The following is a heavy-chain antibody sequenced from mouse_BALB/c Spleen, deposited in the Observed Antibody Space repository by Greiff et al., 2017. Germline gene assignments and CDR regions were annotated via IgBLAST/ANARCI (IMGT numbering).Heavy chain of an antibody. V-gene: IGHV2-9*02. D-gene: IGHD2-10*01. Sequence: VQLVESGPGLVAPSQSLSITCTVSGFSLTSYGVHWVRQPPGKGLEWLGVIWAGGSTNYNSALMSRLSISKDNSKSQVFLKMNSLQTDDTAMYYCAREAYYGNHGGFAYWGQGTLVTVSA. CDR1: GFSLTSYG. J-gene: IGHJ3*01. CDR2: IWAGGST. CDR3: AREAYYGNHGGFAY.